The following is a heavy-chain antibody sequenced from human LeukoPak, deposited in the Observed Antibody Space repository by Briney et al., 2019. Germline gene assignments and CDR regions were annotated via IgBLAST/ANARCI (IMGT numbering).Heavy chain of an antibody. Sequence: GASVKVSCKASVYTFTGYYMHWVGQAPGQGLEWMGWINPNSGGTNYAQKFQGRVTMTRDTSLSTAYMELSRLRSDDTAVYYCARDSGVKGTTVGYWGQGTLVTVSS. CDR3: ARDSGVKGTTVGY. D-gene: IGHD4-4*01. CDR1: VYTFTGYY. J-gene: IGHJ4*02. V-gene: IGHV1-2*02. CDR2: INPNSGGT.